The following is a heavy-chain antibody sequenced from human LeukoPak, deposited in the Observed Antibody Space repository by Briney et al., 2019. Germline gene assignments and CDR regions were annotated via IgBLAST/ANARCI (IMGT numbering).Heavy chain of an antibody. CDR3: ARDLHAAATFDY. CDR1: GGSVSSGSFY. J-gene: IGHJ4*02. D-gene: IGHD6-25*01. V-gene: IGHV4-61*01. Sequence: SETLSLTCTVSGGSVSSGSFYWSWIRQPPGKGLEWIGYIYYRGSTNYNPSLKSRVTISVDTSKNQFSLKLSSVTAADTAVYYCARDLHAAATFDYWGQGTLVTVSS. CDR2: IYYRGST.